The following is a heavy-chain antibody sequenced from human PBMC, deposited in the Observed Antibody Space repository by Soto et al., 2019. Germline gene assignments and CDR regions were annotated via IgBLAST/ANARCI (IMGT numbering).Heavy chain of an antibody. Sequence: SETLSLTCTDSGGSINNYYWSWIRQPPGKGLEWIGYIYYSGSTNYNPSLKSRVTVSLDTSKSQFSLKLSSVTAADTAVYYCARVPNYRPYYYYYAVDVWGQGTTVTVSS. V-gene: IGHV4-59*01. D-gene: IGHD4-4*01. CDR1: GGSINNYY. CDR2: IYYSGST. J-gene: IGHJ6*02. CDR3: ARVPNYRPYYYYYAVDV.